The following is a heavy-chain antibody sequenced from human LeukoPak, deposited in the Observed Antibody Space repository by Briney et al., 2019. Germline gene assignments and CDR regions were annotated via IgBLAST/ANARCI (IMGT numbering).Heavy chain of an antibody. D-gene: IGHD3-22*01. CDR1: GFTLSYYG. CDR3: ARAVWDSSGYYYDY. V-gene: IGHV3-21*01. CDR2: ISSSSSYI. J-gene: IGHJ4*02. Sequence: GGSLRLSCAASGFTLSYYGMNWVRQAPGKGLEWVSSISSSSSYIYYADSVKGRFTVSRDNAKNSLYLQMNSLRAEDTAIYYCARAVWDSSGYYYDYWGQGTLVTVSS.